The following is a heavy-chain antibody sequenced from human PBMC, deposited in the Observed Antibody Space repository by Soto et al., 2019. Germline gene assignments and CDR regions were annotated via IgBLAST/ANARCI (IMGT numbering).Heavy chain of an antibody. D-gene: IGHD3-3*02. CDR2: ISRSGTT. V-gene: IGHV4-39*01. CDR1: GGSINNNNYY. J-gene: IGHJ4*02. CDR3: ASQKLDVPACLDD. Sequence: PSETLSLTCTVSGGSINNNNYYWGWVRHPPGKGLEWIASISRSGTTYYNPSLKSRVTKSVDTSRNQFSLTLTSVTAADTAVYYCASQKLDVPACLDDWSQGTLVTVSS.